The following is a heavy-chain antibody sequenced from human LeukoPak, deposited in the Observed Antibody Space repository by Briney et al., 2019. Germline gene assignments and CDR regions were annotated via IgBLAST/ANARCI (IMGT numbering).Heavy chain of an antibody. V-gene: IGHV4-4*07. CDR1: GDSISNYF. Sequence: SETLSLTCTVSGDSISNYFWSWIRQPAGKGLEWIGRIYAGEGAKYNPSLETRVTVSVDTSTNQLSLKLSSVTAADTAVYYCAREGYSYGYYFDYWGQGTLVTVSS. CDR2: IYAGEGA. CDR3: AREGYSYGYYFDY. J-gene: IGHJ4*02. D-gene: IGHD1-26*01.